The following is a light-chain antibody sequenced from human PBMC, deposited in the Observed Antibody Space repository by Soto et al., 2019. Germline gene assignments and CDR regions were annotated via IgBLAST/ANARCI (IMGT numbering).Light chain of an antibody. V-gene: IGKV3-15*01. CDR1: QSVGSK. CDR3: QQYNSWPLT. J-gene: IGKJ4*01. CDR2: GAS. Sequence: EIAMTQSPATLSVSPGERATLSCRASQSVGSKLAWYQQKPGQAPRLLIYGASTRATGIPASFSGSGSGTEFTLTISSLQSEDFAVYYCQQYNSWPLTFGGGTKVEIK.